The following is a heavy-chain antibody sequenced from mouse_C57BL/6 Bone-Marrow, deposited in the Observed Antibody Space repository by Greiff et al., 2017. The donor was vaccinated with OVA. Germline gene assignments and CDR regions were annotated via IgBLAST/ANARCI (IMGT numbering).Heavy chain of an antibody. CDR3: ALITTVDY. CDR2: IDPSDSYT. J-gene: IGHJ2*01. V-gene: IGHV1-69*01. Sequence: QYHLHQPCSSLVLPPAPATPPPHPSPPNPPTYWTPWVKQRPGQGLEWIGEIDPSDSYTNYNQKFKGKSTLTVDKSSSTAYMQLSSLTSEDSAVYYCALITTVDYWGQGTTLTVSS. CDR1: PPNPPTYW. D-gene: IGHD1-1*01.